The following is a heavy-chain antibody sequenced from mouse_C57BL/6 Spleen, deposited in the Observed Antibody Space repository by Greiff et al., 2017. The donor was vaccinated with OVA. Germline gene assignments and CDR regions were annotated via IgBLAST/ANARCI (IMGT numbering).Heavy chain of an antibody. V-gene: IGHV1-42*01. CDR2: INPSTGGT. Sequence: EVQLQESGPELVKPGASVKISCKASGYSFTGYYMNWVKQSPEKSLEWIGEINPSTGGTTYNQKFKAKATLTVDTSSSTAYMQLKSLTSEDSAGYYGARATYYYGSPIEDWGQGTTLTVSS. D-gene: IGHD1-1*01. CDR3: ARATYYYGSPIED. J-gene: IGHJ2*01. CDR1: GYSFTGYY.